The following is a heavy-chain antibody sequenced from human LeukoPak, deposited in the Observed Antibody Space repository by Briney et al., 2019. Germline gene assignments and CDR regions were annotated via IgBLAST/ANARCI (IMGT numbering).Heavy chain of an antibody. D-gene: IGHD6-19*01. J-gene: IGHJ6*03. CDR1: GFTFSSYG. Sequence: GGSLRLSCAASGFTFSSYGMHWVRQAPGKGLEGVAFIRYDGSNKYYADSVKGRFTISRDNSKKTLYLQMNILRAEDTAVYYCAKDGYSSAWYNYYYYYYMDVWGKGTTVTISS. V-gene: IGHV3-30*02. CDR3: AKDGYSSAWYNYYYYYYMDV. CDR2: IRYDGSNK.